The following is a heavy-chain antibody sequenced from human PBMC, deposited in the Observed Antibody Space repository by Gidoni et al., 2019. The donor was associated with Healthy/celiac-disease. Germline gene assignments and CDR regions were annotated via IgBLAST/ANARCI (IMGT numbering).Heavy chain of an antibody. V-gene: IGHV3-23*01. D-gene: IGHD3-22*01. CDR3: AKDQDYSSGYYVLDAFDI. CDR2: VSGSGGST. J-gene: IGHJ3*02. Sequence: EVQLLESGGGLVQPGGSLRLSCAASGFTFSRSAMSWVRQAPGEGLEWVSAVSGSGGSTYYADSVKGRFTISRDNSKNTLYLQMNSLRAEDTAVYYCAKDQDYSSGYYVLDAFDIWGQGTMVTVSS. CDR1: GFTFSRSA.